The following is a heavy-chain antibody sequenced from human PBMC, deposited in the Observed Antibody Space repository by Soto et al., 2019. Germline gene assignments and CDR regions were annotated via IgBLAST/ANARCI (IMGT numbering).Heavy chain of an antibody. CDR1: GGSVSSGSYY. J-gene: IGHJ6*02. V-gene: IGHV4-61*01. D-gene: IGHD2-2*01. Sequence: QVQLQESGPGLVKPSETLSLTCTVSGGSVSSGSYYWSWIRQPPGKGLEWIGYIYYSGSTNYNPSRKSRVTISVDTSKIHFSLKLSSVTAADTAVYYCARDRGGYCSSTSCYRYYYYYGMDVWGQGTTVTVSS. CDR3: ARDRGGYCSSTSCYRYYYYYGMDV. CDR2: IYYSGST.